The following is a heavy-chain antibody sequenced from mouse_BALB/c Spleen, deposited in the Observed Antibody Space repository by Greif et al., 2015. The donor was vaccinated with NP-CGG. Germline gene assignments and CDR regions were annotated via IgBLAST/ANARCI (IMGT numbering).Heavy chain of an antibody. CDR3: AREYMFAY. D-gene: IGHD1-3*01. CDR2: IRNKANGYTT. Sequence: EVMLVESGGGLVQPGGSLRLSCATSGFTFTDYYMSWVRQPPGKALEWLGFIRNKANGYTTGYSASVKGRFTISRDNSQVILYLQMNTLRAEDSATYYCAREYMFAYWGQGTLVTVSA. CDR1: GFTFTDYY. V-gene: IGHV7-3*02. J-gene: IGHJ3*01.